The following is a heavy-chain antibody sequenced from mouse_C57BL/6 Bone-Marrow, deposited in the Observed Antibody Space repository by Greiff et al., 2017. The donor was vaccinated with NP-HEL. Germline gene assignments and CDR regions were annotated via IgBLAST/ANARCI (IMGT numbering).Heavy chain of an antibody. CDR3: ARTDNSNDRFAY. Sequence: VQLQQSGPELVKPGASVKISCKASGYSFTGYYMNWVKQSPEKSLEWIGEINPSTGGTTYNQKFKAKATLTVDKSSSTAYMQLKSLTSEDSAVYYCARTDNSNDRFAYWGQGTLVTVSA. D-gene: IGHD2-12*01. CDR2: INPSTGGT. CDR1: GYSFTGYY. V-gene: IGHV1-42*01. J-gene: IGHJ3*01.